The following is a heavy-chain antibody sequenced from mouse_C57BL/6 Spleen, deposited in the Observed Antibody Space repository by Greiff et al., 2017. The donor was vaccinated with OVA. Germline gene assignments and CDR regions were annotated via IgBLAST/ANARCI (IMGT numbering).Heavy chain of an antibody. Sequence: VQGVESGPELVKPGASVKISCTASGYAFSSSWMNWVKQRPGKGLEWIGRIYPGDGDTNYNGKFKGKATLTEHKSSTTAYMQLSSLTSEDSAVYFCARVWLLLDYRGQGTTLTVSS. J-gene: IGHJ2*01. CDR3: ARVWLLLDY. CDR2: IYPGDGDT. CDR1: GYAFSSSW. D-gene: IGHD2-2*01. V-gene: IGHV1-82*01.